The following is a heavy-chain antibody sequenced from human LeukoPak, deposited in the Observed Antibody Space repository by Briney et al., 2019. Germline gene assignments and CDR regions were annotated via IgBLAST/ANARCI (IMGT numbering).Heavy chain of an antibody. CDR2: ISWNSGSI. CDR3: AKDISPTTMVRGANAFDI. Sequence: GGSLRLSCAASGFTFDDYAMHWVRQAPGKGLEWVSGISWNSGSIGYADSVKGRFTISRDNAKNSLYLQMNSLRAEGTALYYCAKDISPTTMVRGANAFDIWGQGTMVTVSS. D-gene: IGHD3-10*01. J-gene: IGHJ3*02. CDR1: GFTFDDYA. V-gene: IGHV3-9*01.